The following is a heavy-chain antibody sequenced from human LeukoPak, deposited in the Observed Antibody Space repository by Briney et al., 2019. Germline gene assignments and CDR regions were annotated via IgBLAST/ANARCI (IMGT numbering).Heavy chain of an antibody. D-gene: IGHD6-6*01. Sequence: GGSLRLSCAASGFTFSSYSMNWVRQAPGKGLEWVSYISSSSSTIYYADSVKGRFTISRDNAKNSLYLQMNSLRVEDTAVYYCAREARRSPNDYWGQGTLVTVSS. CDR3: AREARRSPNDY. J-gene: IGHJ4*02. V-gene: IGHV3-48*01. CDR1: GFTFSSYS. CDR2: ISSSSSTI.